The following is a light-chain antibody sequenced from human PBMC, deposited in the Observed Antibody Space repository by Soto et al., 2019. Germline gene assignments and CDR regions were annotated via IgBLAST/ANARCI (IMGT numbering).Light chain of an antibody. CDR2: GAS. Sequence: EILLTQSPGTLSLSPGERATLSCGASQSVSKNYLAWYQQKPCHAPRLLIYGASNRATGIPDRLSGSGSGTEFTLTISRMEPEDFAVYYCQQYGSSGTFGHGTKVDIK. CDR1: QSVSKNY. J-gene: IGKJ1*01. CDR3: QQYGSSGT. V-gene: IGKV3-20*01.